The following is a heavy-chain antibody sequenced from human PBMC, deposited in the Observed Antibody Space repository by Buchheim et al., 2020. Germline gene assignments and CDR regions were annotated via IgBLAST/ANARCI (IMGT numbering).Heavy chain of an antibody. CDR2: ISYDGSNK. D-gene: IGHD1-26*01. J-gene: IGHJ2*01. Sequence: QVQLVESGGGVVQPGRSLRLSCAASVFTFSRYAMHWVRQAPGKGLEWVAVISYDGSNKYYADSVKGRFTISRDNSKNTLYLQMNSLRAEDTAVYYCARVWGLDPLLSNWYFDLWGRGTL. CDR1: VFTFSRYA. CDR3: ARVWGLDPLLSNWYFDL. V-gene: IGHV3-30*04.